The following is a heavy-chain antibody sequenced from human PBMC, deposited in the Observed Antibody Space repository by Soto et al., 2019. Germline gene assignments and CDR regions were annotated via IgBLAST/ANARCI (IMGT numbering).Heavy chain of an antibody. Sequence: PPETLSLNCAVYGRSFSGYYWSWIRPPPGKGLEWIGEINHSGSTNYNPALKSRVPISVDTSKNQFSLKLSSVTAADTAVYYCADVEGDEFYWGQGTLVTVSS. V-gene: IGHV4-34*01. CDR1: GRSFSGYY. J-gene: IGHJ4*02. CDR3: ADVEGDEFY. D-gene: IGHD2-21*02. CDR2: INHSGST.